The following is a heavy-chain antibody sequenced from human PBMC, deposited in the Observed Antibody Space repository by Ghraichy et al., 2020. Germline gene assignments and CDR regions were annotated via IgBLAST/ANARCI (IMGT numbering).Heavy chain of an antibody. D-gene: IGHD3-22*01. V-gene: IGHV3-23*01. CDR1: GFTFSSYA. Sequence: GGSLRLSCAASGFTFSSYAMSWVRQAPGKGLEWVSAISGSGGSTYYADSVKGRFTISRDNSKNTLYLQMNSLRAEDTAVYYCAKDKMRGVVVITNDYWGQGTLVTVSS. CDR2: ISGSGGST. CDR3: AKDKMRGVVVITNDY. J-gene: IGHJ4*02.